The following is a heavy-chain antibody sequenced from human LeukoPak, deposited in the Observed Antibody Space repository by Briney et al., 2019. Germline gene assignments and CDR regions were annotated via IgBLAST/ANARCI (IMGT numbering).Heavy chain of an antibody. CDR2: ISGTSSYM. D-gene: IGHD3-10*01. CDR1: GFTFSSYA. V-gene: IGHV3-21*01. Sequence: GGSLRLSCAASGFTFSSYAMSWVRQAPGKGLDWVSGISGTSSYMYYGDSVKGRFTVSRDNAKNSLYLQMESLRVEDTAVYYCARDLHYYGSGPWGQGTLVTVSS. CDR3: ARDLHYYGSGP. J-gene: IGHJ5*02.